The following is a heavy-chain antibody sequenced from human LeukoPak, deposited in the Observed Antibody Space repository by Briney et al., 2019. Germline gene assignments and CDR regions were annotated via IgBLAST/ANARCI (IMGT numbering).Heavy chain of an antibody. Sequence: GVSLRLSCAASGFTFSDYYMSWIRQAPGKGLEWVSYISSSSSYTNYADSVKGRFTISRDNAKNSLYLQMNSLRAEDTAVYYCARFIAAAGRDYFDYWGQGTLVTVSS. CDR3: ARFIAAAGRDYFDY. D-gene: IGHD6-13*01. CDR1: GFTFSDYY. CDR2: ISSSSSYT. V-gene: IGHV3-11*06. J-gene: IGHJ4*02.